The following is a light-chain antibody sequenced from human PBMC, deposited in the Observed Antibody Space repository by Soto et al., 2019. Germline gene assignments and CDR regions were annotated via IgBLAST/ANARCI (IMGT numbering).Light chain of an antibody. CDR1: QSVSSSY. CDR2: GAS. V-gene: IGKV3-20*01. Sequence: EIVMTQSPATLSVSPGERVTLSCRASQSVSSSYLAWYQQKPGQAPRLLIYGASSRATGIPDRFSGSGSGTDFILTISRLEPEDFAVFYCQQYGRSPWTFGQGTKVDI. CDR3: QQYGRSPWT. J-gene: IGKJ1*01.